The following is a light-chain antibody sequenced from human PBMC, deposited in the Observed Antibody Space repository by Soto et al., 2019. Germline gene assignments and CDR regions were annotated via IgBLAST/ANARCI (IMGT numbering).Light chain of an antibody. CDR1: SSDVGGSKY. J-gene: IGLJ1*01. Sequence: QSVLTQPPSASGSPGQSVTISCTGTSSDVGGSKYVSWYQQHPGKVPKVMIYEVSKRPSGVPDRFSGSKSGNTASLTVSGLQAEDEADYYCSSYAGNNIYVFGTGTKLTVL. CDR3: SSYAGNNIYV. V-gene: IGLV2-8*01. CDR2: EVS.